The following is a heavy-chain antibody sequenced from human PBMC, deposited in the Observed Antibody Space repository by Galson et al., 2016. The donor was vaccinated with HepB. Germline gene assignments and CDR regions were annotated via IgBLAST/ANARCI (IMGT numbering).Heavy chain of an antibody. J-gene: IGHJ4*02. D-gene: IGHD4-17*01. V-gene: IGHV3-23*01. CDR1: GFTFSTYA. CDR3: LHGEYVFHY. Sequence: SLRLSCAASGFTFSTYAMSWVRQAPGKGLEWVSVIRGSGGSTYYADSVKGRFTISRDNSKNTLYLQMNSLRAEDSAVYYCLHGEYVFHYWGQGTLVTVSS. CDR2: IRGSGGST.